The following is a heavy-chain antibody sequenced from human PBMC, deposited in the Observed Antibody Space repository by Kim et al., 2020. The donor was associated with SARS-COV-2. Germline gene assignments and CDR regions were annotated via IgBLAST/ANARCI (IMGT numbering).Heavy chain of an antibody. CDR2: IKSKTDGGTT. V-gene: IGHV3-15*01. CDR3: TTDNLRRWLQFEDY. CDR1: GFTFSNAW. J-gene: IGHJ4*02. D-gene: IGHD5-12*01. Sequence: GGSLRLSCAASGFTFSNAWMSWVRQAPGKGLEWVGRIKSKTDGGTTDYAAPVKGRFTISRDDSKNTLYLQMNSLKTEDTAVYYCTTDNLRRWLQFEDYWGQGTLVTVSS.